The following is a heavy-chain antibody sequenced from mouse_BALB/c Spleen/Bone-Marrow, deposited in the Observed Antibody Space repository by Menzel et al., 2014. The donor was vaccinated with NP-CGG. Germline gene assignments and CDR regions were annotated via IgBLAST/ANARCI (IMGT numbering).Heavy chain of an antibody. CDR1: DYTFTNYW. V-gene: IGHV1-69*02. CDR2: IDPSDSET. Sequence: VQLQQSGAEFVKPGAPVKLSCKASDYTFTNYWMNWVKQRPGRGLEWIGRIDPSDSETHYNQKFKDKATLTVDKSSSTAYIQLSSLTSEDSAVYYCARGYYGRTYGWYFDVWGAGTTVTVSS. CDR3: ARGYYGRTYGWYFDV. J-gene: IGHJ1*01. D-gene: IGHD1-1*01.